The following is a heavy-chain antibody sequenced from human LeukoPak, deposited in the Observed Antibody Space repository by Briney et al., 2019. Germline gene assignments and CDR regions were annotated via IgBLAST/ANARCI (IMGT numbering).Heavy chain of an antibody. CDR3: ATWRGSFYDY. V-gene: IGHV1-2*06. J-gene: IGHJ4*02. CDR2: IDPNSDGT. CDR1: GYTFTAYY. Sequence: ASVKVSCKASGYTFTAYYIHWVRQAPGQGLEWMGQIDPNSDGTKYAQKFQGRVTTTRDTSISTAYMQVSRLRSDDTAVYYCATWRGSFYDYWGQGTLVTVSS. D-gene: IGHD2/OR15-2a*01.